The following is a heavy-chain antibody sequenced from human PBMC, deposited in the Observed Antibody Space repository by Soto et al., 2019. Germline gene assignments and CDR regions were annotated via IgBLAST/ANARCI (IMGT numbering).Heavy chain of an antibody. CDR1: GFTFSSYG. CDR2: ISYDGSNK. CDR3: AKVASDYYDSRDY. V-gene: IGHV3-30*18. Sequence: PGWSLRLSCAASGFTFSSYGMHWVRQAPGKGLEWVAVISYDGSNKYYADSVKGRFTISRDNSKNTLYLQMNSLRAEDTAVYYCAKVASDYYDSRDYWGQGTLVTVSS. D-gene: IGHD3-22*01. J-gene: IGHJ4*02.